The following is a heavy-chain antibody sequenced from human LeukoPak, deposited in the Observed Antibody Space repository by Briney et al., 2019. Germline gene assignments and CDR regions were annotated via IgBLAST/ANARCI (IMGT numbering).Heavy chain of an antibody. V-gene: IGHV4-59*01. D-gene: IGHD7-27*01. CDR3: ARGNGDLLD. J-gene: IGHJ4*02. CDR2: IYYRGYS. CDR1: GATISSYY. Sequence: SETLPLTCTVSGATISSYYWSWIRQSPGKGLEWIGYIYYRGYSNYNPSLISRVTISVDTSKNQFSLNLSSVTAADTAVYFCARGNGDLLDWGQGTLVTVSS.